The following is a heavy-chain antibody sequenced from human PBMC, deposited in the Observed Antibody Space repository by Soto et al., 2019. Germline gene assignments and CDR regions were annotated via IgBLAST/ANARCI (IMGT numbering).Heavy chain of an antibody. CDR1: GYTFTSYY. V-gene: IGHV1-46*01. Sequence: ASVKVSCKASGYTFTSYYMHGVRQPPGQGLEWMGIINSSGGSTSYAQKFQRRVTMTRDTSTSTVYMELSSLRSEDTAVYYCARCPAGVVVDYWGQGTLVTVSS. D-gene: IGHD3-22*01. J-gene: IGHJ4*02. CDR2: INSSGGST. CDR3: ARCPAGVVVDY.